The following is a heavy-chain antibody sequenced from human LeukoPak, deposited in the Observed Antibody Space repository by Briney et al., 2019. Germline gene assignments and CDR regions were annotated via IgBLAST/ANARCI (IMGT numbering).Heavy chain of an antibody. D-gene: IGHD6-13*01. CDR2: ISYDGSNK. J-gene: IGHJ5*02. V-gene: IGHV3-30*04. Sequence: GRSLRLSCAASGFTFSSYAMHWVRQAPGKGLEWVAVISYDGSNKYYADSVKGRFTISRDNSKNTLFLQMNTLRAEDTAVFYCARGDKQLVFNRNKGGFDPWGQGTLVTVSS. CDR3: ARGDKQLVFNRNKGGFDP. CDR1: GFTFSSYA.